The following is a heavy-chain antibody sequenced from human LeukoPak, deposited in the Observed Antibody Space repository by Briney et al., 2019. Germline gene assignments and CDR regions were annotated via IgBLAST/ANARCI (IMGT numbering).Heavy chain of an antibody. CDR2: IYYSGGT. CDR3: ARGSRYYYDSSGYPNYFDY. CDR1: GGSISSYY. V-gene: IGHV4-59*01. Sequence: SETLSLTCTVSGGSISSYYWSWIRQPPGKGLEWIGYIYYSGGTNYNPSLKSRVTISVDTSKNQFSLKLSSVTAADTAVYYCARGSRYYYDSSGYPNYFDYWGQGTLVTVSS. D-gene: IGHD3-22*01. J-gene: IGHJ4*02.